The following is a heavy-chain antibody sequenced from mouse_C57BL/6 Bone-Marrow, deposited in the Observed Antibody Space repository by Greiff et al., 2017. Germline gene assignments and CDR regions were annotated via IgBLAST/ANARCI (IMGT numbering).Heavy chain of an antibody. J-gene: IGHJ3*01. D-gene: IGHD2-4*01. CDR2: IYPGDGDT. CDR3: ARPYCDYPLFAY. CDR1: GYAFSSYW. Sequence: QVQLKESGAELVKPGASVKISCKASGYAFSSYWMNWVKQRPGKGLEWIGQIYPGDGDTNYNGKFKGKATLTADKSSSTAYMQLSSLTSEDSAVYFCARPYCDYPLFAYWGQGTLVTVSA. V-gene: IGHV1-80*01.